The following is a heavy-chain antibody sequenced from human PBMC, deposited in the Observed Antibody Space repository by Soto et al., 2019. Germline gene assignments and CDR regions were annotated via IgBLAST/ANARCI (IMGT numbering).Heavy chain of an antibody. CDR1: GGSISSGGYY. CDR2: IYYSGST. Sequence: TLSLTCTVSGGSISSGGYYWSWIRQHPGKGLEWIGYIYYSGSTYYNPSLKSRVTISVDTSKNQFSLKLSSVTAADTAVYYCARDSPDGEGDPVDYWGQGTLVTVSS. V-gene: IGHV4-31*03. J-gene: IGHJ4*02. CDR3: ARDSPDGEGDPVDY. D-gene: IGHD4-17*01.